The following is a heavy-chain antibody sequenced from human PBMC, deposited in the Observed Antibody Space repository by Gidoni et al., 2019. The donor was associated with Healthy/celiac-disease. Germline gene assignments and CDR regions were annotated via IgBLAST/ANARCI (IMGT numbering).Heavy chain of an antibody. V-gene: IGHV3-30*02. CDR2: IRYDGSNK. Sequence: QVQLVESGGGVVQPGGSLRLSCAGSGFTFSSYGMHWVRQAPGKGLEWVAFIRYDGSNKYYADSVKGRFTISRDNSKNTLYLQMNSLRAEDTAVYYCAKPSDFLFDYWGQGTLVTVSS. CDR1: GFTFSSYG. CDR3: AKPSDFLFDY. J-gene: IGHJ4*02.